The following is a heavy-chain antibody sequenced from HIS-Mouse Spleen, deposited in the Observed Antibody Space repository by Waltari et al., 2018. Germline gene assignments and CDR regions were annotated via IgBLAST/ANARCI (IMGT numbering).Heavy chain of an antibody. Sequence: QLQLQESGPGLVKRSETLSLTRTVPGGPISSSSYYWGGIRQPPGEGLEWIWSIYYSGGTCSNPSLKRRVTRSVDTSRNQFSLKLSSVTAADTAVYYCAREIPYSSSWYDWYFDLWGRGTLVTVSS. D-gene: IGHD6-13*01. CDR2: IYYSGGT. CDR1: GGPISSSSYY. J-gene: IGHJ2*01. V-gene: IGHV4-39*07. CDR3: AREIPYSSSWYDWYFDL.